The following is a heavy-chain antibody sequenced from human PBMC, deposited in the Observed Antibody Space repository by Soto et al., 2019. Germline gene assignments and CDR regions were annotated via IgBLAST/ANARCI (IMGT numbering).Heavy chain of an antibody. CDR2: IYTDGRT. CDR3: ARDPVTTTDYGLDV. V-gene: IGHV3-66*01. J-gene: IGHJ6*02. Sequence: EVQLVESGGGSVQPGGSLRLSCAASGFTVSVNFMTWVRQAPGKGLEWVSFIYTDGRTFYVDSVKGRFTISRDDSNNTVYLHMSSLRAEDTGVYYCARDPVTTTDYGLDVWGLGTTVTVS. D-gene: IGHD4-17*01. CDR1: GFTVSVNF.